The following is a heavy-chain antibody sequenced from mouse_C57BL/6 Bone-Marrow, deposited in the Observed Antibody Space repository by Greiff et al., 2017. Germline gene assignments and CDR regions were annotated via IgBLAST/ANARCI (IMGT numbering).Heavy chain of an antibody. D-gene: IGHD1-1*01. V-gene: IGHV1-52*01. J-gene: IGHJ4*01. Sequence: QVQLQQPGAELVRPGSSVKLSCKASGYTFTSYWMHWVKQRPIQGLEWIGNIDPSDSETHYNQKFKDKATLTVDKSSSTAYMQLSSLTSEDSAVYYCARYLYYYGSSYGYYAMDYWGQGTSVTVSS. CDR2: IDPSDSET. CDR3: ARYLYYYGSSYGYYAMDY. CDR1: GYTFTSYW.